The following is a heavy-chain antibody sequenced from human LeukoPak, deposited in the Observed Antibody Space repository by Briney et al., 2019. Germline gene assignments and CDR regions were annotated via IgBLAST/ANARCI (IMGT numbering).Heavy chain of an antibody. D-gene: IGHD3-10*01. Sequence: NPSETLSLTCAVPGGSISSSNWWSWVRQPPGKGLEWIGEIYHSGSTNYNPSLKSRVTISVDKSKNQFSLKLSSVTAADTAVYYCARELRIYYGSGSYYWFDYWGQGTLVTVSS. CDR3: ARELRIYYGSGSYYWFDY. J-gene: IGHJ4*02. CDR2: IYHSGST. CDR1: GGSISSSNW. V-gene: IGHV4-4*02.